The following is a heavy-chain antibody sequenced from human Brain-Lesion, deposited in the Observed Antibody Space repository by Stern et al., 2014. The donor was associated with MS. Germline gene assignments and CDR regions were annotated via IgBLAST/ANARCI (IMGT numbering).Heavy chain of an antibody. V-gene: IGHV2-5*02. J-gene: IGHJ4*02. CDR1: GFSLRTDGVG. Sequence: QITLKASGPALVTPTQTLTLTCTFSGFSLRTDGVGVGWVRQPPGQALEXLALIYWDNDKRYSPSLRSRLTIAKDTSRNQVVLTMTNMDPVDTATYYCAHRRPHYASWDNGDFDYWGQGALVTVSS. D-gene: IGHD3-3*01. CDR2: IYWDNDK. CDR3: AHRRPHYASWDNGDFDY.